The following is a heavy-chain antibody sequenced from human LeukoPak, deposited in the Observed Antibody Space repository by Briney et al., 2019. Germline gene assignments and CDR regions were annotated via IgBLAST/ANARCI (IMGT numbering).Heavy chain of an antibody. J-gene: IGHJ4*02. V-gene: IGHV1-18*01. CDR1: GYTFTSYG. CDR3: ARHSSGWTFFDY. D-gene: IGHD6-19*01. Sequence: ASVKVSCKASGYTFTSYGISWVRQAPGQGLEWMGWISAYNGNTNYAQKLQGRVTMTTDTSTSTAYMELRSLRPDDTAVYYCARHSSGWTFFDYWGQGTLVTVSS. CDR2: ISAYNGNT.